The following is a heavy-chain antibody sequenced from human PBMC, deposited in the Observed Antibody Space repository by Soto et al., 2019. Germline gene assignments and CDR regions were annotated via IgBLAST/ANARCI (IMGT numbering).Heavy chain of an antibody. V-gene: IGHV4-38-2*02. Sequence: SETLSLTCVVSGYSISSGYYWGWIRQPPGKGLEWIGSIFHGGSTYYNPSLKSRVTISVDTSKNQFSLNLSSVTAADTALYYCARDRLTATTYWFDPWGQGTLVTVSS. D-gene: IGHD1-7*01. CDR1: GYSISSGYY. CDR3: ARDRLTATTYWFDP. CDR2: IFHGGST. J-gene: IGHJ5*02.